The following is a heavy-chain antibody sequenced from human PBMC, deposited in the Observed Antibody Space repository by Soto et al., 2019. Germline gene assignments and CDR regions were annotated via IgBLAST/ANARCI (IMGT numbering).Heavy chain of an antibody. CDR3: AKDSDYYYYGMDV. V-gene: IGHV3-30*18. D-gene: IGHD1-26*01. J-gene: IGHJ6*02. CDR1: GFTFSSYG. CDR2: ISYDGSNK. Sequence: GGSLRLSCAASGFTFSSYGMHWVRQAPGKGLEWVAVISYDGSNKYYADSVKGRFTISRDNSKNTLYLQMNSLRAEDTAVYYCAKDSDYYYYGMDVWGQGTTVTVSS.